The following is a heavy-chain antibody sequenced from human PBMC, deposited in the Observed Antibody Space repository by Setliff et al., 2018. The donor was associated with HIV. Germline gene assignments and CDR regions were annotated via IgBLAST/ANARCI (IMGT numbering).Heavy chain of an antibody. CDR1: GYTFTYLF. J-gene: IGHJ4*02. D-gene: IGHD5-12*01. V-gene: IGHV1-2*02. CDR2: LNPKTGDT. Sequence: ASVKVSCKASGYTFTYLFIHWVRLAPGRGLEWVGLLNPKTGDTSYAQKFQGRVTMTRDTSISTAYMDLDRLGSDDTAVYYCARDPRFSGYAQAFDYWGQGSLVTVSS. CDR3: ARDPRFSGYAQAFDY.